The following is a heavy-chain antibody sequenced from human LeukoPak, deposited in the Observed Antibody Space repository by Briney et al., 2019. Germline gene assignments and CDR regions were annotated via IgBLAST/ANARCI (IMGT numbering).Heavy chain of an antibody. CDR2: LSTSGGST. D-gene: IGHD1-7*01. V-gene: IGHV3-23*01. CDR1: GFTFSTYA. Sequence: GGSLRLSCSASGFTFSTYAMSWVRQAPGEGLVWVSALSTSGGSTFYADSVRGRFTISRDNSKNTLYLQMNSLRAEDTAVYYCARDWGNWNYDYWGQGTLVTVSS. J-gene: IGHJ4*02. CDR3: ARDWGNWNYDY.